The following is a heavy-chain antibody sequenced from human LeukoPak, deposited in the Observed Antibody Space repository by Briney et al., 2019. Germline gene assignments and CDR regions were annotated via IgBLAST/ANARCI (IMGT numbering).Heavy chain of an antibody. J-gene: IGHJ3*02. CDR3: TTEPGYYYDSSGYYVGAFDI. D-gene: IGHD3-22*01. CDR2: IKSKTDGGTT. V-gene: IGHV3-15*01. Sequence: PGGSLRLSCAASGFTFSNAWMSWVRQAPGKGLEWVGRIKSKTDGGTTDYAAPVKGRFTISRDDSKNTLYLQMNSLKTEDTAVYYCTTEPGYYYDSSGYYVGAFDIWGQGTMVTVSS. CDR1: GFTFSNAW.